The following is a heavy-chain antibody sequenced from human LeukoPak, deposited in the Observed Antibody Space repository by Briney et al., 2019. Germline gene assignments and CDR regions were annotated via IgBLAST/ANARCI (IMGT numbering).Heavy chain of an antibody. CDR2: IYYTGSS. V-gene: IGHV4-59*01. CDR3: ARMVGQLIEYYFDY. D-gene: IGHD1/OR15-1a*01. Sequence: SETLSLTCDVTDHTFTYYYWTWIRQPPGKGLEWIGSIYYTGSSNYNPSLESRVTMSIETSKNQFSLKLKSVTSADTAVYYCARMVGQLIEYYFDYWGRGTLVTVSS. J-gene: IGHJ4*02. CDR1: DHTFTYYY.